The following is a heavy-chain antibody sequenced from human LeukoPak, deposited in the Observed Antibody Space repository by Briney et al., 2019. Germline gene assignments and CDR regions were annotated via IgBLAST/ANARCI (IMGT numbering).Heavy chain of an antibody. CDR2: IKQDGSEK. CDR3: ARDSGSGWYFGDCTLDY. D-gene: IGHD6-13*01. V-gene: IGHV3-7*01. Sequence: GGSLRLSCAASGFTFSSYWMSWVRQAPGKGLEWVANIKQDGSEKYYVDSVKGRFTISRDNAKDSLYLQMNSLRAEDTAVYYCARDSGSGWYFGDCTLDYWGQGTLVTVSS. CDR1: GFTFSSYW. J-gene: IGHJ4*02.